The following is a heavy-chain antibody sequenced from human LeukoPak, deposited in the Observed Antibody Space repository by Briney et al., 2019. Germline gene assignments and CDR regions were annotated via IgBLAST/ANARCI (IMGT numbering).Heavy chain of an antibody. V-gene: IGHV3-21*01. J-gene: IGHJ4*02. D-gene: IGHD1-26*01. Sequence: PGGSLRLSCAASGFTFSSYSMNWVRQAPGKGLEWVSSICSSSSYIYYADSVKGRFTISRDNAKNSLYLQMNSLRAEDTAVYYCARGGSGSYVYFDYWGQGTLVTVSS. CDR3: ARGGSGSYVYFDY. CDR1: GFTFSSYS. CDR2: ICSSSSYI.